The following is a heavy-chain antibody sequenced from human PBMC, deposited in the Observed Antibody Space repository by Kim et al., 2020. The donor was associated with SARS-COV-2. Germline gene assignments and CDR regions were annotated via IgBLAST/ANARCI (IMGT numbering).Heavy chain of an antibody. J-gene: IGHJ4*02. CDR3: ARKKYYDSGGFDY. D-gene: IGHD3-22*01. V-gene: IGHV4-4*07. Sequence: YRPSLKSRVTISVDTSKNQFSLKLTSVTAADTAVYYCARKKYYDSGGFDYWGQGSLVTVSS.